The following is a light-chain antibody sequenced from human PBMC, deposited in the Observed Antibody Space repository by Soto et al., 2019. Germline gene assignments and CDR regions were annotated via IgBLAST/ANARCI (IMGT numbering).Light chain of an antibody. J-gene: IGKJ2*01. CDR3: QQYGGSHPYT. CDR1: QSVSSSY. V-gene: IGKV3-20*01. Sequence: EMMLTQSPGTLSLSPGERATLSCRASQSVSSSYLAWHQQKPGQAPRLLIYGASCRATVSPDRFSGRGSGTDFTVTISRLEPEDFEVYYCQQYGGSHPYTFGQGTKLELK. CDR2: GAS.